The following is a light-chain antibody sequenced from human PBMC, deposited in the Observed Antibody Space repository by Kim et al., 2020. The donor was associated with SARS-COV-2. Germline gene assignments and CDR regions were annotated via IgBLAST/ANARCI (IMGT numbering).Light chain of an antibody. CDR3: QQRRTWPLT. CDR2: DAS. CDR1: QSIGNW. J-gene: IGKJ4*01. V-gene: IGKV3-11*01. Sequence: EIVLTQSPATLSLSPGERATLSCRASQSIGNWLAWYQQKSGQAPSLLIYDASNRATGIPARFSGSWSGTDFTLTISSLEPEDFAVYYCQQRRTWPLTFGRGTKLEI.